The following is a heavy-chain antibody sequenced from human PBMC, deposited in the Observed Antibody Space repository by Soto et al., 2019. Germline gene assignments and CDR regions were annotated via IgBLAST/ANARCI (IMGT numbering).Heavy chain of an antibody. J-gene: IGHJ6*02. CDR2: IYYSGST. D-gene: IGHD3-10*01. V-gene: IGHV4-30-4*01. CDR1: GGSISSGDYY. Sequence: SETLSLTCTVSGGSISSGDYYWSWIRQPPGKGLEWIGYIYYSGSTYYNPSLKSRVTISVDTSKNQFSLKLSSVTAADTAVYYCASDTMVRGVIRYYYGMDVWGQGTTVTVSS. CDR3: ASDTMVRGVIRYYYGMDV.